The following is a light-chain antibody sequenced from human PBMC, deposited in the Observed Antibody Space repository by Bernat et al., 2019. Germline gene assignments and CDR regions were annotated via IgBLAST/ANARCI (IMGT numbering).Light chain of an antibody. CDR1: QSITNY. J-gene: IGKJ4*01. Sequence: DIQMTQSPSSLSASVGDRVIVSCQASQSITNYLNWYQHRPGKAPKLLIYAASILQSGVPSRFSGRGSGTDFTLTISSLQPEDFATYYCQQSYSIPRTFGGGTKVEI. V-gene: IGKV1-39*01. CDR2: AAS. CDR3: QQSYSIPRT.